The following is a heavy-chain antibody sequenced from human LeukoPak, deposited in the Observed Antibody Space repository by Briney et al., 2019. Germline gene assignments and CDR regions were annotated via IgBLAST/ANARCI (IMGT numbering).Heavy chain of an antibody. V-gene: IGHV3-49*03. CDR3: VRDLECSSTSCYNYYYHHLDV. CDR1: GFTFGEYG. J-gene: IGHJ6*03. CDR2: IRSKPYGGTT. D-gene: IGHD2-2*02. Sequence: GGSLRLSCTASGFTFGEYGMSWFRQALGKGLEWVSLIRSKPYGGTTKYAASVKGRFIMSRDDSKSIAYLEMNTLKAEDTAVYYCVRDLECSSTSCYNYYYHHLDVWGKGTTVSVSS.